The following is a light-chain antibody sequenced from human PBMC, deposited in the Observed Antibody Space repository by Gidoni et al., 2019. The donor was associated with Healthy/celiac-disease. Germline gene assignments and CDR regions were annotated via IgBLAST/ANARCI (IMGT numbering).Light chain of an antibody. J-gene: IGKJ5*01. CDR1: QDIFNY. Sequence: DIQMTQSPSSLSASVGDRVTITCQASQDIFNYLIWYQQKPRKAPKLLIYAASDLETGVPSRISGSGSGTDFTFTISSLQPEDIATYYCQQYDNLPITFGQGTRLEIK. V-gene: IGKV1-33*01. CDR2: AAS. CDR3: QQYDNLPIT.